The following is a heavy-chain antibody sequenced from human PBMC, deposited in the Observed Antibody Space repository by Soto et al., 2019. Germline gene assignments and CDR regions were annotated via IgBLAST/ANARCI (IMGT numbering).Heavy chain of an antibody. J-gene: IGHJ4*02. D-gene: IGHD1-26*01. Sequence: QVQLVESGGGVVQPGRSLRLSCAASGFTFSHYAMHWVRQAPGKGLEWVALMSYDGSNEYYADSVKGRFTISRDNSKNTLYLQMNSLRGEDTAVYYCVKDGSHNFDYWGQGTLGSVSS. CDR1: GFTFSHYA. CDR3: VKDGSHNFDY. CDR2: MSYDGSNE. V-gene: IGHV3-30*18.